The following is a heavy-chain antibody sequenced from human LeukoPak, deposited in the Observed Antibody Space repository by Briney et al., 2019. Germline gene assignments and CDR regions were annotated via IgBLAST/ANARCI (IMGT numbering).Heavy chain of an antibody. CDR3: ARDPVYYDSSGFNWFDP. Sequence: GASVKVSCKASGYTFTGYYMHWVRQAPGQRLEWVGWINPNSGGTNYAQKFQGRVTMTRDTSISTAYMELSRLRSDDTAVYYCARDPVYYDSSGFNWFDPWGQGTLVTVSS. D-gene: IGHD3-22*01. J-gene: IGHJ5*02. V-gene: IGHV1-2*02. CDR2: INPNSGGT. CDR1: GYTFTGYY.